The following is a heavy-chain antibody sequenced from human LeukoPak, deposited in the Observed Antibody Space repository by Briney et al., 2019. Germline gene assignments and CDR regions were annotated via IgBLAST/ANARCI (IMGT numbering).Heavy chain of an antibody. CDR2: IYYSGST. CDR1: GGSISSGGYY. CDR3: ARAPSRDDAFDI. J-gene: IGHJ3*02. Sequence: SETLSLTCTVSGGSISSGGYYWSWIRQHPGKGLEWIGYIYYSGSTYYNPSLKSRVTISVDTSKNQFSLKLSSVTAADTAVYYCARAPSRDDAFDIWGQGTTVTVSS. V-gene: IGHV4-31*03.